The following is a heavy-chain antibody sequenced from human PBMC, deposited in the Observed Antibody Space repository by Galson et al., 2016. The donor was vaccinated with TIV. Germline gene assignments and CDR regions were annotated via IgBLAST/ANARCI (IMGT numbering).Heavy chain of an antibody. Sequence: SVKVSCKASGYTFADFDINWVRQATGQGLEWMGWMNPGSGNAGSAEKYRGRITMTRDTSQRIVYMELTSLRSEDTAVYFCARSGDYGDHWGQGTLVTASS. CDR2: MNPGSGNA. D-gene: IGHD4-17*01. CDR3: ARSGDYGDH. CDR1: GYTFADFD. V-gene: IGHV1-8*02. J-gene: IGHJ4*02.